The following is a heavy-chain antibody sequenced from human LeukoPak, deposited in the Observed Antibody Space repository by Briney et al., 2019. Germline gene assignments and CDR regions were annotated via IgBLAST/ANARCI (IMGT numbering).Heavy chain of an antibody. CDR3: ARGTSGIEVVPAAIPFDP. J-gene: IGHJ5*02. Sequence: PGGSLRLSCAASGFTFSRYWMSWVRHAPGKGLEWVANIKQDGSEKYYVDSVKGRFTISRDNAKNSLYLQMNSLRAEDTAVYYCARGTSGIEVVPAAIPFDPWGQGTLVTASS. CDR1: GFTFSRYW. CDR2: IKQDGSEK. D-gene: IGHD2-2*01. V-gene: IGHV3-7*01.